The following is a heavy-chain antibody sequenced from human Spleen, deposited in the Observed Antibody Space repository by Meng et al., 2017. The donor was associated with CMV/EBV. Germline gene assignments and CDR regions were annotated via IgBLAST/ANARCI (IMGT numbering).Heavy chain of an antibody. Sequence: GGSLRLSCAASGFTFDDYGMSWVRQAPGKGLEWVSGINWNGGSTGYADSVKGRFTISRDNAKNTLYLQMNSLRAEDTAVYYCATLAVAEVDWFDPWGQGTLVTVSS. CDR3: ATLAVAEVDWFDP. CDR2: INWNGGST. J-gene: IGHJ5*02. D-gene: IGHD6-19*01. CDR1: GFTFDDYG. V-gene: IGHV3-20*04.